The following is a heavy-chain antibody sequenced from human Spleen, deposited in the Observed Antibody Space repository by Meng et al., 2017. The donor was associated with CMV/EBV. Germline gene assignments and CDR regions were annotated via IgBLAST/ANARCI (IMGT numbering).Heavy chain of an antibody. V-gene: IGHV3-21*01. CDR2: ITSSSSGK. Sequence: LSVAASGFTFSIYNMNWVRQAPGKGLEWVSYITSSSSGKGYADSVRGRFTISRDNAQSSLYLQMNSLRAEDTAMYYCARQRGNKFDYWGQGALVTVSS. D-gene: IGHD1/OR15-1a*01. CDR3: ARQRGNKFDY. J-gene: IGHJ4*02. CDR1: GFTFSIYN.